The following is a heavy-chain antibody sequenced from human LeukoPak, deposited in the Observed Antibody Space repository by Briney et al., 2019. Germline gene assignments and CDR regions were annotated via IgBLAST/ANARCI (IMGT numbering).Heavy chain of an antibody. CDR2: IYYSGST. CDR3: AGSIAVAGTVGIDY. Sequence: SETLSLTCTVSGGSISSGDYYWSWTRQPPGKGLEWIGYIYYSGSTYYNPSLKSRVTISVDTSKNQFSLKLSSVTAADTAVYYCAGSIAVAGTVGIDYWGQGTLVTVSS. V-gene: IGHV4-30-4*08. J-gene: IGHJ4*02. CDR1: GGSISSGDYY. D-gene: IGHD6-19*01.